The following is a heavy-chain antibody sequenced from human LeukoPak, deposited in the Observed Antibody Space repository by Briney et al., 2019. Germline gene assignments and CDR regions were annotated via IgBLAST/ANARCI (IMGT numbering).Heavy chain of an antibody. V-gene: IGHV1-2*02. D-gene: IGHD2/OR15-2a*01. Sequence: ASVKVSCKASGYTFTDYSIHWVCQAPGQGLEWVGWIHPSSGGATFAQKFQGNVSVTLDTSITTAFLELSTLTSDDTAVYYCARSSTTLFYFDFWGQGTLVTVSS. J-gene: IGHJ4*02. CDR3: ARSSTTLFYFDF. CDR2: IHPSSGGA. CDR1: GYTFTDYS.